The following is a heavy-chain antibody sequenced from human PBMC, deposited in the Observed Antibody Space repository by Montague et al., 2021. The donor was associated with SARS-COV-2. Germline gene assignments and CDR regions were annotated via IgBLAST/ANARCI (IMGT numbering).Heavy chain of an antibody. CDR1: GDTVSGDNVS. CDR2: TYYRSRWFD. D-gene: IGHD3-10*01. CDR3: ARGDGLGPYTGYAFDI. Sequence: CAISGDTVSGDNVSWNWIRQSPSRGLDWLCRTYYRSRWFDHYEVSMTXRISIKADPSKNPFSLQLDSVTPADTAVYYGARGDGLGPYTGYAFDIGGQGTLGTVSS. V-gene: IGHV6-1*01. J-gene: IGHJ3*02.